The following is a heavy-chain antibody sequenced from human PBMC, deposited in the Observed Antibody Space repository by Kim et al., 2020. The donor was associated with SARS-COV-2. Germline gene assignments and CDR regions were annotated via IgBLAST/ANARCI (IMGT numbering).Heavy chain of an antibody. J-gene: IGHJ6*02. CDR3: ARGYGSGSPYGMDV. Sequence: TPAIRSRVTISVDGSKNQFSLKLSLVTAADTAVYYCARGYGSGSPYGMDVWGQGTTVTVSS. V-gene: IGHV4-30-2*01. D-gene: IGHD3-10*01.